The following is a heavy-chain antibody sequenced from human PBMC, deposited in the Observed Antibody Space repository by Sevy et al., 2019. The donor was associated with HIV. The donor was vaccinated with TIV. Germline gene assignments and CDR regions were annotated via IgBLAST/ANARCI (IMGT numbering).Heavy chain of an antibody. CDR2: IRSKAYGGTT. CDR3: TRDNRSYYYGSGSSTYDAFDI. D-gene: IGHD3-10*01. Sequence: GGSLRLSCTASGFTFGDYAMSWFRQAPGKGLEWVGFIRSKAYGGTTEYAASVKGRFTILRVDSKSIAYLQMQSLKTEDTAVYYCTRDNRSYYYGSGSSTYDAFDIWGQGTMVTVSS. V-gene: IGHV3-49*03. J-gene: IGHJ3*02. CDR1: GFTFGDYA.